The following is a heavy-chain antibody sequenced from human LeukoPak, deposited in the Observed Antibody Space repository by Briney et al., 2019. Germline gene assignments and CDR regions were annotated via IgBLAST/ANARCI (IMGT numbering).Heavy chain of an antibody. D-gene: IGHD3-10*01. Sequence: GGSLRLSCAASGFTFSSYAMSWVRQAPGKGLEWASAISGSGDSTYYADSVKGRFTISRDNSKNTLYPQMNSLRAEDTAVYYCAKDKDRYPGSGNDYWGQGTLVTVSS. CDR3: AKDKDRYPGSGNDY. CDR1: GFTFSSYA. J-gene: IGHJ4*02. CDR2: ISGSGDST. V-gene: IGHV3-23*01.